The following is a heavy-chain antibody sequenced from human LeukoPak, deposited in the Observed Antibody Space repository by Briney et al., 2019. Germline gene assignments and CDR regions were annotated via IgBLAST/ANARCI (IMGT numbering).Heavy chain of an antibody. CDR2: ISGSSSTI. V-gene: IGHV3-48*04. CDR1: GFTFSSYS. Sequence: PGGSLRLSCAACGFTFSSYSMNWGRQAPGKGLELVSYISGSSSTIYYADSVKGRFTISRDNAKNSPYLQMNSLRAEDTAVYYCATAKLILTGPLTNYFDYWGQGTLVTVSS. D-gene: IGHD3-9*01. CDR3: ATAKLILTGPLTNYFDY. J-gene: IGHJ4*02.